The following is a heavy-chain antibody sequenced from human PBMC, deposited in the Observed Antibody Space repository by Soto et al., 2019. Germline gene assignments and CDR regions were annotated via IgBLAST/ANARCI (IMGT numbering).Heavy chain of an antibody. D-gene: IGHD2-2*01. CDR3: ARDRADIVVDY. J-gene: IGHJ4*02. V-gene: IGHV1-18*01. CDR2: ISAYNGNT. CDR1: GYRFTSYG. Sequence: GASVKVSCKASGYRFTSYGIIWVRQAPGQGLEWMGWISAYNGNTKYAQKFQGRVTMTTDTSTSTAYMELRSLRSDDTAVYYCARDRADIVVDYWGQGTLVTVSS.